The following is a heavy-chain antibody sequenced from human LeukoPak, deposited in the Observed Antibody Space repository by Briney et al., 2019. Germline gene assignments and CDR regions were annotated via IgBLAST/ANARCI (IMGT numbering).Heavy chain of an antibody. Sequence: PSETLSLTCTVSGGSINSHYWSWIRQPPGKGLECIGYIYYSGSTKYNTSLNSRATISLDTSKNQFFLKLTSVTAADTAVYYRARDGDSGGWFDSWGQGALVTVSS. CDR2: IYYSGST. V-gene: IGHV4-59*11. CDR3: ARDGDSGGWFDS. D-gene: IGHD6-25*01. J-gene: IGHJ5*01. CDR1: GGSINSHY.